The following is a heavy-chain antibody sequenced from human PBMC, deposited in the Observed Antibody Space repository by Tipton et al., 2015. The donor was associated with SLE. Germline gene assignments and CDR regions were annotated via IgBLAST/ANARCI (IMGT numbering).Heavy chain of an antibody. CDR3: ATSPLTL. CDR2: VSYLGST. Sequence: TLSLTCTVSGGFISSSSYYWGWIRQPPGKGLEWIGSVSYLGSTSYNATLKSRVTLSIDTSKKHFSLKLSSVTAADTAVYYCATSPLTLWGQGTLVTVSS. J-gene: IGHJ4*02. CDR1: GGFISSSSYY. V-gene: IGHV4-39*07.